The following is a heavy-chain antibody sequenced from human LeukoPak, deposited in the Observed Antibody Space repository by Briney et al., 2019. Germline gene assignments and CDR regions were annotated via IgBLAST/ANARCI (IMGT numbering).Heavy chain of an antibody. J-gene: IGHJ4*02. Sequence: SETLSLTCAVYGGSFRGYYWSWIRQPPGKRLEWIGEINDSGSTHYNTSLNSRVTISVDTSKNQVYLKLSSVTAADTAIYYCARGVSHRNFDWLFYWGQGTLVTVSS. CDR3: ARGVSHRNFDWLFY. V-gene: IGHV4-34*01. CDR1: GGSFRGYY. D-gene: IGHD3-9*01. CDR2: INDSGST.